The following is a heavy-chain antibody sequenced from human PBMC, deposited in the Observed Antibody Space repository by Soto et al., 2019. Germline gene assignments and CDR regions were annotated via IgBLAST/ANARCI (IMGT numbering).Heavy chain of an antibody. Sequence: ASVKVSCKASGYTFTSYAMHWVRQAPGQRLEWMGWINPNNGNTKYSQKFQGRVTMTRNTSISTAYMELSSLRSEDTAVYYCARGHLEAVAYNWFDPWGQGTLVTVLL. V-gene: IGHV1-3*01. CDR2: INPNNGNT. D-gene: IGHD6-19*01. CDR3: ARGHLEAVAYNWFDP. J-gene: IGHJ5*02. CDR1: GYTFTSYA.